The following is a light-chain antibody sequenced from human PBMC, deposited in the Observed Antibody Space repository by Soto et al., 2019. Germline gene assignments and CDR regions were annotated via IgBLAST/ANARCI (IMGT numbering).Light chain of an antibody. CDR1: QSIGSW. J-gene: IGKJ1*01. V-gene: IGKV1-5*03. CDR3: QQYNTYSS. Sequence: DIQMTQSPSTLSASVGDRVTITCRASQSIGSWLAWYQQKPGKAPKLLLYKASILESGVPSRFGGSGSGTEFILTISSLQPDEFATYYCQQYNTYSSFGQGTKVEIK. CDR2: KAS.